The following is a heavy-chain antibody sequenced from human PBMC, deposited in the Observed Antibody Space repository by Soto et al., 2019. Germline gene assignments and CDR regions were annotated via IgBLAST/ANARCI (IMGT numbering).Heavy chain of an antibody. CDR3: AKSYSASWYANWFDP. CDR2: ISWNSATI. CDR1: GFTFDDHA. V-gene: IGHV3-9*01. J-gene: IGHJ5*02. D-gene: IGHD6-13*01. Sequence: EVQLVESGGGLVQPGRSLRLSCAASGFTFDDHAMFWVRQAPGKGLEWGSGISWNSATIGYADTVKGRFTISRDNAKNSLYLQMNSLRAEDTAFYFCAKSYSASWYANWFDPWGQGTLVTVSS.